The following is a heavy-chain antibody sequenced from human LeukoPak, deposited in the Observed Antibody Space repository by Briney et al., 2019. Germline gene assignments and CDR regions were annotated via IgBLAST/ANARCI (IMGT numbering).Heavy chain of an antibody. J-gene: IGHJ5*02. Sequence: GGSLRLSCAASGFTVSSNYMSWVRQAPGKGLEWVSVIYSGGSTYYDDSVKGRFTIPRDNSKNTLYLQMNSLRAEDTAVYYCARVRGCSSTSCYWWFDPWGQGTLVTVSS. D-gene: IGHD2-2*01. CDR2: IYSGGST. CDR3: ARVRGCSSTSCYWWFDP. CDR1: GFTVSSNY. V-gene: IGHV3-53*01.